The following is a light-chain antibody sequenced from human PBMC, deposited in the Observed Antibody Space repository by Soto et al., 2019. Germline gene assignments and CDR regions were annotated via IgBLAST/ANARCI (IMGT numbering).Light chain of an antibody. CDR3: QQYDNYWT. CDR2: RAS. Sequence: DIQLTQSPSTLSASVGDRVTITCRASQSIDIWLAWYQQTPGKAPKLLISRASRLESGVPSRFAGSGSGTEFTLTINSLQPDDFATYYCQQYDNYWTFGQGTKVEI. J-gene: IGKJ1*01. CDR1: QSIDIW. V-gene: IGKV1-5*03.